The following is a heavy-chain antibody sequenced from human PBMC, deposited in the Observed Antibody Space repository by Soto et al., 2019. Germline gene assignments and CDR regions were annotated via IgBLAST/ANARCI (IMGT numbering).Heavy chain of an antibody. J-gene: IGHJ4*02. CDR3: ARDLMTRGTDY. CDR2: IYYSGST. Sequence: SETLSLTCTVSGGSISSGDYYWSWIRQPPGKGLEWIGYIYYSGSTYYNPSLKSRVTISVDTSKNQFSLKLSSVTAADTAVYYCARDLMTRGTDYWGQGTLVTVSS. V-gene: IGHV4-30-4*01. CDR1: GGSISSGDYY. D-gene: IGHD3-16*01.